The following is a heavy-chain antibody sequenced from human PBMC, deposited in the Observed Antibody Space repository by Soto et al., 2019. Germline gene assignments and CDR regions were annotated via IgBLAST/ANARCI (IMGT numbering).Heavy chain of an antibody. CDR2: INSDGSST. CDR3: ARMGRAANADYGMDV. D-gene: IGHD2-2*01. V-gene: IGHV3-74*01. J-gene: IGHJ6*02. CDR1: GFTFSSFW. Sequence: EVQLVESGGGLVQPGGSLRLSCAASGFTFSSFWMHWVRQAPGKGLVWVSRINSDGSSTSYADSVKGRFTISRDNAKNTVYLQMNSLRAEDTAVYYCARMGRAANADYGMDVWGQGTTVTVSS.